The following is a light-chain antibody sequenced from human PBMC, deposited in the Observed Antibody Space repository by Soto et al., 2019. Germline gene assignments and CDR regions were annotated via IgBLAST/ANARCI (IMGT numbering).Light chain of an antibody. V-gene: IGLV1-40*01. CDR2: GNS. CDR3: QSYDSRVNV. J-gene: IGLJ1*01. Sequence: QSVLTQPPSVSGAPGQRVTISCTGSSSNIGAGYDVHWYQQLPGTAPKLLIYGNSIRPSGVPDRFSGSKSGTSASLAITGLQADDEADYYCQSYDSRVNVFGTGTKVTVL. CDR1: SSNIGAGYD.